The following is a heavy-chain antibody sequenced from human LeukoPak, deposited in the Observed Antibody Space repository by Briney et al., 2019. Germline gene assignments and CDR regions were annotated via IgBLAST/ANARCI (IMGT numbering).Heavy chain of an antibody. Sequence: GGSLRLSCAASGFTFSSYEMNWVRQAPGKGLEWVSYISSSGSAIYYADSVKGRFTISRDNAENTLYLQMNSLRAEDTAVYYCARGCENSNWYWYFDLWGRGTLVTVSS. CDR1: GFTFSSYE. CDR2: ISSSGSAI. V-gene: IGHV3-48*03. J-gene: IGHJ2*01. D-gene: IGHD4-11*01. CDR3: ARGCENSNWYWYFDL.